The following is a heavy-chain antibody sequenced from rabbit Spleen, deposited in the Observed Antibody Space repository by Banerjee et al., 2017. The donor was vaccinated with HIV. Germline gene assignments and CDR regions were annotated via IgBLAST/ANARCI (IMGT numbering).Heavy chain of an antibody. Sequence: EESGGDLVKPGASLTLTCMSSGLDFSSYGVSWVRQAPGKGLEWIGYIDPIFGSTYYASWVNGRFTISSHNAQNTLYLQLNSLTAADTATYFCARGPSVGRVGNYVPYFALWGPGTLVTVS. CDR2: IDPIFGST. V-gene: IGHV1S47*01. J-gene: IGHJ4*01. CDR3: ARGPSVGRVGNYVPYFAL. D-gene: IGHD2-1*01. CDR1: GLDFSSYG.